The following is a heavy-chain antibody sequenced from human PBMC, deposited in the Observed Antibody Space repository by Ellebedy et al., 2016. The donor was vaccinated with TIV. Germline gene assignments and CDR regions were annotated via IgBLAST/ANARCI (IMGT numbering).Heavy chain of an antibody. CDR2: INHSGST. CDR3: ARDYLVRGGRRGFDP. J-gene: IGHJ5*02. CDR1: GGSFSGYY. D-gene: IGHD3-10*01. Sequence: SETLSLXXAVYGGSFSGYYWSWIRQPPGKGLEWIGEINHSGSTNYNPSLKSRVTISVDTSKNQFSLKLSSVTAADTAVYYCARDYLVRGGRRGFDPWGQGTLVTVSS. V-gene: IGHV4-34*01.